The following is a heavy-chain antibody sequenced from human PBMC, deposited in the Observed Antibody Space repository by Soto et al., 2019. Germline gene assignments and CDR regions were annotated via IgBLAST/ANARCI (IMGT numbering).Heavy chain of an antibody. CDR1: GFTFSRYP. V-gene: IGHV3-23*01. CDR3: AKEVWNTVTTKIGGRFDP. J-gene: IGHJ5*02. CDR2: VSDNGRNT. Sequence: GGSVRLSCAASGFTFSRYPMSWVRQAPGKGREWVSTVSDNGRNTYYADSVQGRFTISRDNSKNTVFLQLNGLRVDDTAVYYCAKEVWNTVTTKIGGRFDPWGQGNLVTVSS. D-gene: IGHD4-17*01.